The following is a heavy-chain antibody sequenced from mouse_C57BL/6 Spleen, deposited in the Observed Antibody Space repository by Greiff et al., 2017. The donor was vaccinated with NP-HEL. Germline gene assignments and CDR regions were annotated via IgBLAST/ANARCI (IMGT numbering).Heavy chain of an antibody. CDR2: FHPYNDDT. V-gene: IGHV1-47*01. CDR1: GYTFTTYP. J-gene: IGHJ4*01. CDR3: ARGDYYGSSPYYYAMDY. Sequence: QVQLKESGAELVKPGPSVKMSCKASGYTFTTYPIEWMKQNHGKSLEWIGNFHPYNDDTKYNEQFKGKATLTVEKSSSTVYLELSRLTSDDSAVYYCARGDYYGSSPYYYAMDYWGQGTSVTVSS. D-gene: IGHD1-1*01.